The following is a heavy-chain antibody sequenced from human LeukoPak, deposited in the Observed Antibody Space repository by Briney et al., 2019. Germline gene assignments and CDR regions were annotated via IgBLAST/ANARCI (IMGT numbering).Heavy chain of an antibody. V-gene: IGHV3-23*01. CDR3: VRDWGYDSSGYWQKYFDT. J-gene: IGHJ4*02. D-gene: IGHD3-22*01. CDR1: GFTFSSYG. Sequence: GGSLRLSCAASGFTFSSYGMSWVRQAPGKGLEWVSAISGSGGSTYYADSVKGRFTITRDNSKNTLYLQMHSLRAEDTAVYYCVRDWGYDSSGYWQKYFDTWGQGTLVTVSS. CDR2: ISGSGGST.